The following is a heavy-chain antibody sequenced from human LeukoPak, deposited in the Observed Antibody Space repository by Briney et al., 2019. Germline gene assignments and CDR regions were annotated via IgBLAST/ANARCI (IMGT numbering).Heavy chain of an antibody. Sequence: PSQTLSLTCAVSGGSISSGGSSWSWIRQPPGKGLEWIGYIYHSGSTYYNPSLKSRVTILLDRSRNQFSLKLSSVTAADTAVYYCARTYYDILTGYYFDPWGQGTLVTVSS. CDR2: IYHSGST. J-gene: IGHJ5*02. CDR1: GGSISSGGSS. V-gene: IGHV4-30-2*01. D-gene: IGHD3-9*01. CDR3: ARTYYDILTGYYFDP.